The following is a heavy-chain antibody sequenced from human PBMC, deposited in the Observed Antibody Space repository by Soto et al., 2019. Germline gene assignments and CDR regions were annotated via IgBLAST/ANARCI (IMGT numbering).Heavy chain of an antibody. CDR1: GGTFSSYA. D-gene: IGHD1-1*01. CDR3: ARGGKERFRGSGMDV. J-gene: IGHJ6*04. CDR2: IISMFGAA. V-gene: IGHV1-69*01. Sequence: QVQLVQSGAEVRKPGSSVKVSCKASGGTFSSYAISWVRQVPGQGLEWMGEIISMFGAAMYAQKFQGRVTITADESASTAYMELSSLRSEDTATYYCARGGKERFRGSGMDVWGEGTTVTVSA.